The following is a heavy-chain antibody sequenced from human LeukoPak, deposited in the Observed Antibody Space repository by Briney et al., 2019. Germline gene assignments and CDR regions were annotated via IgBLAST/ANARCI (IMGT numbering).Heavy chain of an antibody. V-gene: IGHV4-39*01. D-gene: IGHD1-26*01. J-gene: IGHJ2*01. CDR3: ARCLTTWYFDR. CDR1: GGSINSSRYY. Sequence: SETLSLTCTVSGGSINSSRYYWAWVRQPPGKGLEWVGNVFYSGGTYNSPSLKSRLTISVDASKNQFSLRLISVTAADAAIYYCARCLTTWYFDRWGPGTLVTVSS. CDR2: VFYSGGT.